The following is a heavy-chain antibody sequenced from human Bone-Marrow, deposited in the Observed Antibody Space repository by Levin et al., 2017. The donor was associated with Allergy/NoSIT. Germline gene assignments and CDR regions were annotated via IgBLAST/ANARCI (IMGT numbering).Heavy chain of an antibody. Sequence: GESLKISCVASGFTFSSFAMSWVRQAPGKGPEWVSAISGRAEGTYYADSVKGRFTISRDNPENTVFLQMNSLRAEDTAVYYCVKGGIAVRPLDSWGQGTLVTVSS. CDR3: VKGGIAVRPLDS. D-gene: IGHD6-19*01. CDR2: ISGRAEGT. V-gene: IGHV3-23*01. CDR1: GFTFSSFA. J-gene: IGHJ4*02.